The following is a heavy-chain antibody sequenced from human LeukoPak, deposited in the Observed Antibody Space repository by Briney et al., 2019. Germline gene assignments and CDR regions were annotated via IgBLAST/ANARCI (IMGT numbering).Heavy chain of an antibody. Sequence: GASVKVSCKASGYTFTNYYMHWVRQAPGQGLEWMGIIHPTGGSSSYAQKFQGRVTMTRDTSTSTVYMELSSLRSEDTAVYYCARGPHDGSGWYEFWGQGTLVTVSS. CDR1: GYTFTNYY. CDR3: ARGPHDGSGWYEF. J-gene: IGHJ5*01. D-gene: IGHD3-22*01. V-gene: IGHV1-46*01. CDR2: IHPTGGSS.